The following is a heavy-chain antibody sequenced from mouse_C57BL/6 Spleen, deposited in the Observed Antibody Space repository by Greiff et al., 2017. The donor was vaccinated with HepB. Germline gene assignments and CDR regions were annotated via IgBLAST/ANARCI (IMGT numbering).Heavy chain of an antibody. D-gene: IGHD1-1*01. Sequence: QVQLKQSGAELVRPGSSVKLSCKASGYTFTSYWMHWVKQRPIQGLEWIGNIDPSDSETHYNQKFKDKATLTVDKSSSTAYMQLSSLTSEDSAVYCCARRGGSSYGAAWFAYWGQGTLVTVSA. J-gene: IGHJ3*01. CDR1: GYTFTSYW. V-gene: IGHV1-52*01. CDR2: IDPSDSET. CDR3: ARRGGSSYGAAWFAY.